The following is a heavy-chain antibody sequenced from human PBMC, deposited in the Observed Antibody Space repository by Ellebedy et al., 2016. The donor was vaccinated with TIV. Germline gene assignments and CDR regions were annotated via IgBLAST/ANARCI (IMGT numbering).Heavy chain of an antibody. CDR3: ARSSDSSGYYYGVYFDY. D-gene: IGHD3-22*01. Sequence: GGSLRLSXAASGFTFSSYWMHWVRQAPGKGLVWVSRINSDGSSTSYADSVKGRFTISRDNAKNSLYLQMNSLRAEDTAVYYCARSSDSSGYYYGVYFDYWGQGTLVTVSS. J-gene: IGHJ4*02. CDR1: GFTFSSYW. V-gene: IGHV3-74*01. CDR2: INSDGSST.